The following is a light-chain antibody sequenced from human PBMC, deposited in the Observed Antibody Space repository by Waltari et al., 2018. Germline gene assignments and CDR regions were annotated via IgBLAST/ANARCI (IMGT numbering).Light chain of an antibody. J-gene: IGKJ2*01. CDR2: GGS. CDR3: QQYESSVMYT. CDR1: QSLKMTR. V-gene: IGKV3-20*01. Sequence: VLTQSPGTLSLSPGERATLSCRASQSLKMTRFVWYQQKSGQAPRLLIYGGSSRAAGIPGRFSGSGSGTDFTLTISRLEPEDSAVYYCQQYESSVMYTFGQGTKVEIK.